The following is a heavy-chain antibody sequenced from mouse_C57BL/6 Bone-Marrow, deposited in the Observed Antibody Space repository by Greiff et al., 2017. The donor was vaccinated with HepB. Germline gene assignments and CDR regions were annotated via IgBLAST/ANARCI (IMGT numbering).Heavy chain of an antibody. Sequence: EVHLVESGGGLVQPKGSLKLSCAASGFSFNTYAMNWVRQAPGKGLEWVARIRSKSNNYATYYADSVKDRFTISRDDSESMLYLQMNNLKTEDTAMYYCVSSITTVVRWYFDVWGTGTTVTVSS. CDR2: IRSKSNNYAT. CDR1: GFSFNTYA. CDR3: VSSITTVVRWYFDV. D-gene: IGHD1-1*01. V-gene: IGHV10-1*01. J-gene: IGHJ1*03.